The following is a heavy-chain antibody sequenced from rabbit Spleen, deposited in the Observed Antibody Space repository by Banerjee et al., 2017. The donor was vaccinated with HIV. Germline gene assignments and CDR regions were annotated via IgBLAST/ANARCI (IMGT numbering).Heavy chain of an antibody. Sequence: QEQLVESGGGLVQPEGSLTLTCTASGFSFSNNYVMCWVRQAPGKGLEWIGCIYTGSGTTYYASWARGRFTISKTSSTTVTLQMTSLTAADTATFFCARGAYFNSGYNLWGPGTLVTVS. CDR1: GFSFSNNYV. J-gene: IGHJ4*01. V-gene: IGHV1S45*01. CDR2: IYTGSGTT. CDR3: ARGAYFNSGYNL. D-gene: IGHD1-1*01.